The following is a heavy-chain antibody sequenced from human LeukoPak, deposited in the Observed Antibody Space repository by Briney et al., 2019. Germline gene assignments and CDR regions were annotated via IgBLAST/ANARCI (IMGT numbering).Heavy chain of an antibody. V-gene: IGHV4-59*08. J-gene: IGHJ3*02. Sequence: PSETLSLTCTVSGGSISSYYWSWIRQPPGKGLEWIGYMYYSGSTNYNPSLKSRVTISVDTSKNQFSLELSSVTAADTAVYYCARREGYDSSGYYYRDAFDIWGQGTMVTVSS. CDR2: MYYSGST. CDR3: ARREGYDSSGYYYRDAFDI. D-gene: IGHD3-22*01. CDR1: GGSISSYY.